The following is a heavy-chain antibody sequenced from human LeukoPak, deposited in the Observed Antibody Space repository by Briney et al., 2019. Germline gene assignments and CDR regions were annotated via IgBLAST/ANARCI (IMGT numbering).Heavy chain of an antibody. V-gene: IGHV3-7*01. J-gene: IGHJ6*02. CDR3: ARDSSHWRYSSSWVPMDV. CDR1: GFTFSSCW. D-gene: IGHD6-13*01. Sequence: GGSLRLSCAASGFTFSSCWMSWVRQAPGKGLEWVTNIRQDGSDKYYADSVKGRFTISRDNAKNSLYLQMNSLRAEDTAVYYCARDSSHWRYSSSWVPMDVWGQGTTVTVSS. CDR2: IRQDGSDK.